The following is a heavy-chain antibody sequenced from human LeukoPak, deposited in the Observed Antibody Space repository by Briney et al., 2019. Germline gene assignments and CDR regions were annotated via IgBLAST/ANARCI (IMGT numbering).Heavy chain of an antibody. J-gene: IGHJ5*02. Sequence: ASVKVSCKASRYTFTDYYMHWVRQAPGQGLEWMGWINPNSGGTNYAQKFQGRVTMTRDTSISTAYMELSRLRSDDTAVYYCARGGWSLGYCSSSSCLDWFDPWGKGTLVTVSS. CDR1: RYTFTDYY. CDR3: ARGGWSLGYCSSSSCLDWFDP. D-gene: IGHD2-2*01. CDR2: INPNSGGT. V-gene: IGHV1-2*02.